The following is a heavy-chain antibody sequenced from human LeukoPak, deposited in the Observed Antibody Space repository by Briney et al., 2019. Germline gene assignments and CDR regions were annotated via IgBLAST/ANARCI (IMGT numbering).Heavy chain of an antibody. Sequence: PGGSLRLSCAASGFTFSDYYMSWIRQAPGKGLEWVSYISSSSSYTNYADSVKGRFTISRDNAKNSLYLQMNSLRAEDTAVYYCAREPPGGLGYFDYWGQGILVTVSS. CDR3: AREPPGGLGYFDY. CDR1: GFTFSDYY. J-gene: IGHJ4*02. V-gene: IGHV3-11*05. D-gene: IGHD1-26*01. CDR2: ISSSSSYT.